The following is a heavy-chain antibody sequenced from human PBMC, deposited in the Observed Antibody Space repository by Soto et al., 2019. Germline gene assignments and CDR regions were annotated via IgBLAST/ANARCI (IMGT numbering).Heavy chain of an antibody. CDR1: GYIFTGYH. CDR3: ARDTKDDIVVVVAAGERDSFDY. Sequence: ASVKVSCKASGYIFTGYHMHWVRQAPGQGLEWMGWINPNSGGTKYAQKFQGRVTMTTDTSTSTAYMELRSLRSDDTAVYYCARDTKDDIVVVVAAGERDSFDYWGQGILVTVSS. J-gene: IGHJ4*02. CDR2: INPNSGGT. V-gene: IGHV1-2*02. D-gene: IGHD2-15*01.